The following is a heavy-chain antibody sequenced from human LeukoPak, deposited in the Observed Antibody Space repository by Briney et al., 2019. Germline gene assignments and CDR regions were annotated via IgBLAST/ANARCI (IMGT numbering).Heavy chain of an antibody. J-gene: IGHJ4*02. D-gene: IGHD3-22*01. CDR2: IKQDGSEK. CDR3: ARGYYYDSSGYYTDY. V-gene: IGHV3-7*04. CDR1: GFTFSSYW. Sequence: PGGSLRLSCAASGFTFSSYWMSWVRQAPGKGLEWVANIKQDGSEKYYVDSVKGRFTISRDNAKNSLYLQMNSLRAEDTAVYSCARGYYYDSSGYYTDYWGQGTLVTVSS.